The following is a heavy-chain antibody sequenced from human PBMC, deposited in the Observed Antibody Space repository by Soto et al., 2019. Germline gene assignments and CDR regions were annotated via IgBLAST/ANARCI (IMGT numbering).Heavy chain of an antibody. CDR2: LTGTAGLT. D-gene: IGHD6-19*01. CDR1: GFTFSSYA. CDR3: AKDWAIAVAGTVEY. V-gene: IGHV3-23*01. Sequence: AGSLRLSCAASGFTFSSYAMSCVRQPPSKGLEWVSPLTGTAGLTYYADSLKGRFTISRDNSKNTLYLQMNSLRAEDTAVYYCAKDWAIAVAGTVEYWGQGTMVTVSS. J-gene: IGHJ4*02.